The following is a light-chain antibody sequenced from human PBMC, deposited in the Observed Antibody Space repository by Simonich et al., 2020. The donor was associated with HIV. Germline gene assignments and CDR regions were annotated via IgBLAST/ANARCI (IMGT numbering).Light chain of an antibody. CDR3: QQYYSTLSYT. Sequence: DIVMTQSPDSLAVSLGERATINCKPSQSVLYSSNNKNYLAWYQQKPGQPPKLLIYWASTRESGVPDRFSGSGSGTDFTLTINSLQAEDVAVYYCQQYYSTLSYTFGQGTKLEIK. V-gene: IGKV4-1*01. J-gene: IGKJ2*01. CDR1: QSVLYSSNNKNY. CDR2: WAS.